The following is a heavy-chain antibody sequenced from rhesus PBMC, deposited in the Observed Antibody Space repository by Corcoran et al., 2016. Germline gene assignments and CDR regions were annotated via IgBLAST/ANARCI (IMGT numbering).Heavy chain of an antibody. CDR2: IVGSSGST. D-gene: IGHD5-24*01. CDR3: AREGTGTAGTFDD. CDR1: GYSISSGYG. J-gene: IGHJ4*01. Sequence: QVQLQESGPGLVKPSETLSLTCAVSGYSISSGYGWSWIRQPPGKGLEWIGYIVGSSGSTNYNPSLKSRVTISKDTSKNQCALKLSSVTAADTAVYYCAREGTGTAGTFDDWGQGVLVTVSS. V-gene: IGHV4-127*01.